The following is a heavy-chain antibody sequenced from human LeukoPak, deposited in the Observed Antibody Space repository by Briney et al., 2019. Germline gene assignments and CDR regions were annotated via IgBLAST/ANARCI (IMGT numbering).Heavy chain of an antibody. CDR3: AIQYWGWLLY. V-gene: IGHV4-34*01. D-gene: IGHD7-27*01. Sequence: SETLSLTCAVYGGFFSGYYWSWIRQPPGKGLEWIGEINHSGSTNYNPSLKSRVTISVDTSKNQFSLKLSSVTAADTAVYYCAIQYWGWLLYWGQGTLVTVSS. J-gene: IGHJ4*02. CDR2: INHSGST. CDR1: GGFFSGYY.